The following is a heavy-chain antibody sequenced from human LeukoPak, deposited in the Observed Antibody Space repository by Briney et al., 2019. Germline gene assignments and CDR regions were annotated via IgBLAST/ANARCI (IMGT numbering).Heavy chain of an antibody. CDR3: ARDKGSSWSDAFDI. CDR2: ISIPGSI. Sequence: GGSLRLSCGASGFTVSSNYMTWVRQAPGKGLEWVSVISIPGSITYADSVKGRFTTSRDNSKNTLYLQMNSLRADDTAVYYCARDKGSSWSDAFDIWGQGTMVTVSS. J-gene: IGHJ3*02. CDR1: GFTVSSNY. D-gene: IGHD6-13*01. V-gene: IGHV3-53*01.